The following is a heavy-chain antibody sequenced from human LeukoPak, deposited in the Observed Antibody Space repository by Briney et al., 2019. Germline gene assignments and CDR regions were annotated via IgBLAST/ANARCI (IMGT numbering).Heavy chain of an antibody. CDR3: ARVGFGELYYYYMDV. V-gene: IGHV4-4*07. CDR1: GGSISSYY. J-gene: IGHJ6*03. CDR2: IYTSGST. Sequence: SETLSLTCTVSGGSISSYYWSWIRQPAGKGLEWIGRIYTSGSTNYNPSLKSRVTMSVDTSKNQFSLTLSSVTAADTAVYYCARVGFGELYYYYMDVWGKGTTVTVSS. D-gene: IGHD3-10*01.